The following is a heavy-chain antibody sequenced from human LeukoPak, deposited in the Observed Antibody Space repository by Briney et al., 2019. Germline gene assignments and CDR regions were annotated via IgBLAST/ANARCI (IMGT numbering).Heavy chain of an antibody. V-gene: IGHV3-23*01. J-gene: IGHJ6*03. CDR1: GFTFSSYA. CDR2: ISGSGGDT. CDR3: AKDLGGGDYYFYYMDV. Sequence: GGSLRLSCAASGFTFSSYAMNWVRQAPGKGLEWVSTISGSGGDTYYADSVKGRITISRDNSKNTLYLQMNSLRPEDTAVYYCAKDLGGGDYYFYYMDVWGKGTTVTVSS.